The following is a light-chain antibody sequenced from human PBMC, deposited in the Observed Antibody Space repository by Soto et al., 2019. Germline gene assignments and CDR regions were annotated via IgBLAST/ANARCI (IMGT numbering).Light chain of an antibody. V-gene: IGKV3-11*01. Sequence: EIVLKQSPATLSLSPGERATLSCRASQSVSSYLAWYQQKPGQAPRLLIYDASNRATGIPARFSGSGSGTDCTLTISSLEPEDFAVYYCQQRSNWPYTFGQGTKLEIK. CDR1: QSVSSY. CDR2: DAS. J-gene: IGKJ2*01. CDR3: QQRSNWPYT.